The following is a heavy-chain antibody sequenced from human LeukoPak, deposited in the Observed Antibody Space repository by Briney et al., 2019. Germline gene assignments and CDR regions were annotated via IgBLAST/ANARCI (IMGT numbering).Heavy chain of an antibody. J-gene: IGHJ3*02. D-gene: IGHD3-22*01. CDR2: ISSSGSTI. Sequence: GGSLRLSCAASGFTFSDYYMSWIRQAPGKGLEWVSYISSSGSTIYYADSVKGRFTISRDNAKNLLYLQMNSLRAEDTAVYYCARERLDSSGPYDAFDIWGQGTMVTVSS. CDR3: ARERLDSSGPYDAFDI. V-gene: IGHV3-11*04. CDR1: GFTFSDYY.